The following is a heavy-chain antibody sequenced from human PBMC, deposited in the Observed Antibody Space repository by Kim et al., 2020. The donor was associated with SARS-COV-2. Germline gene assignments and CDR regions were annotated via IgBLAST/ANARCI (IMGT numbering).Heavy chain of an antibody. CDR3: ASTAVAARRAFDY. Sequence: YSQKFQGRVTITRDTSASTAYMELSSLRSEDTAVYYCASTAVAARRAFDYWGQGTLVTVSS. J-gene: IGHJ4*02. D-gene: IGHD6-19*01. V-gene: IGHV1-3*01.